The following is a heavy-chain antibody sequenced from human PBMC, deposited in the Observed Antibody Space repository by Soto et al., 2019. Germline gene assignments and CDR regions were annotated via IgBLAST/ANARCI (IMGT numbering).Heavy chain of an antibody. V-gene: IGHV1-69*01. CDR1: GGTFSSYA. CDR3: ARDRSSGNSQGYVIGFWFGP. CDR2: IIPIFGTA. J-gene: IGHJ5*02. D-gene: IGHD5-18*01. Sequence: QVQLVQSGAEVKKPGSSVKVSCTASGGTFSSYAISWVRQAPGQGLEWMGGIIPIFGTANYAQKFQGRITTTADETTSTSYRERSSLSSEETAVHYCARDRSSGNSQGYVIGFWFGPWGQGTLVTVSS.